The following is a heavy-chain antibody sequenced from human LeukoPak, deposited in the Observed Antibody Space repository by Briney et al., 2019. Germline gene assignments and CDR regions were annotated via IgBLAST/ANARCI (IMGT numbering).Heavy chain of an antibody. J-gene: IGHJ5*02. Sequence: GGSLRLSCAASGFTFSSYSMNWVRQAPGRGLEGVSYISSSSSTIYYADSVKGRFTISRDNAKNSLYLQMNSLRAEDTAVYYCARDGSESTYYYGSGSYYSWFDPWGQGTLVTVSS. D-gene: IGHD3-10*01. V-gene: IGHV3-48*04. CDR2: ISSSSSTI. CDR3: ARDGSESTYYYGSGSYYSWFDP. CDR1: GFTFSSYS.